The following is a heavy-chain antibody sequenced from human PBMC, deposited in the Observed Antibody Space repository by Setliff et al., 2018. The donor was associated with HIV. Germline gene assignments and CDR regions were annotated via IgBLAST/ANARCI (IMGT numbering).Heavy chain of an antibody. J-gene: IGHJ4*02. V-gene: IGHV3-23*01. D-gene: IGHD2-21*02. CDR3: ATDRLAPSDLDHYFDY. CDR2: ISGSVGST. CDR1: GYTVSNYA. Sequence: PGGSLRLSCAASGYTVSNYAMRWVRQAPGKGLEWVSGISGSVGSTYYADSVKGRFTIARDNSNNTLYLQMNSLTAEDTAVYYCATDRLAPSDLDHYFDYWGQGTLVTVSS.